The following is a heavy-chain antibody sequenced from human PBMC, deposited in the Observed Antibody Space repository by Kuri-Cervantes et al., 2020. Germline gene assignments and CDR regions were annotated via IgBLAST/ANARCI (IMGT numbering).Heavy chain of an antibody. D-gene: IGHD2-2*01. CDR3: ARDTNVVPAASDAFDI. CDR1: GFSVNMKY. J-gene: IGHJ3*02. CDR2: ISSSSSYR. Sequence: GESLKISCVASGFSVNMKYMSWIRQAPGKGLEWVSPISSSSSYRYYAESVKGRFTIPRDNAKNSLYLQMNSLRAEDTAVYYCARDTNVVPAASDAFDILGQGTMVTVSS. V-gene: IGHV3-21*01.